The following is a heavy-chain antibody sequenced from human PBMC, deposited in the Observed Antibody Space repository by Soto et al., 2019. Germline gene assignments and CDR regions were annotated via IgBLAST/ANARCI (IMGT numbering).Heavy chain of an antibody. J-gene: IGHJ4*02. CDR3: ARAPRPPRSRGPNLDY. CDR1: GGSISSSNW. D-gene: IGHD3-10*01. Sequence: QVQLQESGPGLVKPSGTLSLTCAVSGGSISSSNWWSWVRQPPGKGLEWIGEIYHSGSTNYNPSLKSRVTISVDASKNQFSLKLSSVTAADTVVYYCARAPRPPRSRGPNLDYWGQGTLVTVSS. CDR2: IYHSGST. V-gene: IGHV4-4*02.